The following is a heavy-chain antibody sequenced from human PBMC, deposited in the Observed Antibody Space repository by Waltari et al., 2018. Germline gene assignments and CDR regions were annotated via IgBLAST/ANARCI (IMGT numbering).Heavy chain of an antibody. Sequence: QLQLQESGPGLVKPSGTLSLHCAASGDSMSGTDWGSWVRQSPGKGLEWIGQVQRSGRTNYNPSFASRVTVSVDTPTNQFSLKVTSATAADTAVYFCARDRGRGIYLDTWGQGTLVTVSP. CDR3: ARDRGRGIYLDT. CDR1: GDSMSGTDW. J-gene: IGHJ5*02. D-gene: IGHD2-15*01. CDR2: VQRSGRT. V-gene: IGHV4-4*02.